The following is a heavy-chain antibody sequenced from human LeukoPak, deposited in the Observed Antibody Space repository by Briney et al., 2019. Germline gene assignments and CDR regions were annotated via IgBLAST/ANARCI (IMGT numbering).Heavy chain of an antibody. Sequence: PSENLSLTCTVSGGSISTCYWSWIRQPPGKGLEWIGYIHYSGTTNYNPSLKNRVTISLDTSKNQFSLNLSSVTAADTAVYYCARMGGYSGYATHWGQGTLVTVSS. J-gene: IGHJ4*02. D-gene: IGHD5-12*01. V-gene: IGHV4-59*08. CDR1: GGSISTCY. CDR2: IHYSGTT. CDR3: ARMGGYSGYATH.